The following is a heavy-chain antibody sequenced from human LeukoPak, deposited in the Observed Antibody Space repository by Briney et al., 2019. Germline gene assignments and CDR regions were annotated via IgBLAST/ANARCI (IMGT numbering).Heavy chain of an antibody. CDR2: ISSSSSTI. J-gene: IGHJ6*02. D-gene: IGHD2-15*01. V-gene: IGHV3-48*01. CDR3: ARDQDCSGGSCYPYYYYYGMDV. Sequence: GGSLRLSCAASGFTFSSYSMNWVRQAPGKGLEWVSYISSSSSTIYYADSVKGRFTISRDNAKNSLYLQMNSLRAEDTAVYYCARDQDCSGGSCYPYYYYYGMDVWGQGTTVTVSS. CDR1: GFTFSSYS.